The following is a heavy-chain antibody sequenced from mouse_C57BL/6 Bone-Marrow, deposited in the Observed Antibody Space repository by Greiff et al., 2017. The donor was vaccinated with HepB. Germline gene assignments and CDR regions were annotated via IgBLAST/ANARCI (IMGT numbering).Heavy chain of an antibody. V-gene: IGHV2-6*01. CDR3: ASDLYYGPYYFDY. Sequence: VQLVESGPGLVAPSQSLSITCTVSGFSLTSYGVDWVRQSPGKGLEWLGVIWGVGSTNYNSALKSRLSISKDNSKSQVFLKMNSLQTDDTAMYYCASDLYYGPYYFDYWGQGTTLTVSS. CDR1: GFSLTSYG. D-gene: IGHD1-1*01. CDR2: IWGVGST. J-gene: IGHJ2*01.